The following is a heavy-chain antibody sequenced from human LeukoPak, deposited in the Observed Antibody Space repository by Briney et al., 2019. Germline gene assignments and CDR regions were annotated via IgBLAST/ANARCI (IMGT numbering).Heavy chain of an antibody. V-gene: IGHV3-30*14. CDR2: VSFDGGNK. Sequence: PGGSLRLSCAASGFTFSNSAMHWVRQAPGKGLEWVAVVSFDGGNKYYADSVKGRFTISRDNSKNTLYLQMNSLRAEDTAVYYCARDKRGHHYWGQGTLVTVSS. CDR1: GFTFSNSA. CDR3: ARDKRGHHY. D-gene: IGHD2-15*01. J-gene: IGHJ4*02.